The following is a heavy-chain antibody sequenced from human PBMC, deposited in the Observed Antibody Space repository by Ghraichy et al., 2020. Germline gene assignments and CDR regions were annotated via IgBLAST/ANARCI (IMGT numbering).Heavy chain of an antibody. J-gene: IGHJ4*02. D-gene: IGHD6-25*01. Sequence: GALRLSCAASGFTFSSDRVYWVRQAPGKGLEWVSRIYGDGGSTNYADSVRGRFTISRDYAKNTVYLKMESLRTEDTAVYYCVSQSGTYWGQGTLVTVSS. CDR2: IYGDGGST. V-gene: IGHV3-74*01. CDR1: GFTFSSDR. CDR3: VSQSGTY.